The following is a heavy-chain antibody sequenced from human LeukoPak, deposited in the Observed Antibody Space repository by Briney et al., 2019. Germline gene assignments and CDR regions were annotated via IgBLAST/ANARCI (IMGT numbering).Heavy chain of an antibody. J-gene: IGHJ4*02. CDR3: ARVPYDSSGYPYFDY. D-gene: IGHD3-22*01. CDR1: GGSISNYY. CDR2: IYYTRST. Sequence: SETLSLTCTVSGGSISNYYWSWIRQPPGKGLEWIGYIYYTRSTHYNPSLKSRVTISVDTSKNQFSLKLSSVSAADTAVHYCARVPYDSSGYPYFDYWGQGTLVTVSS. V-gene: IGHV4-59*01.